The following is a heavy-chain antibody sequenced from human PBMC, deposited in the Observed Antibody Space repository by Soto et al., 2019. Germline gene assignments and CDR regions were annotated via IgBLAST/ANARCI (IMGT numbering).Heavy chain of an antibody. J-gene: IGHJ5*02. CDR2: INHSGST. V-gene: IGHV4-34*01. Sequence: PSETLSLTCAVYGGSFSGYYWSWIRQPPGKGLEWIGEINHSGSTNYNPSLKSRVTISVDTSKNQFSLKLSSVTAADTAVYYCARGIAVAGTSHWFDPWGQGTLVTVS. D-gene: IGHD6-19*01. CDR1: GGSFSGYY. CDR3: ARGIAVAGTSHWFDP.